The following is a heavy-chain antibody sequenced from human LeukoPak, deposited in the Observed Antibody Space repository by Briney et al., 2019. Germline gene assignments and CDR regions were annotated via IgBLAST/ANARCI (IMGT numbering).Heavy chain of an antibody. CDR2: TRDKTNTYTT. J-gene: IGHJ4*02. Sequence: TGGSLRLSCGASGFTFSDHYMDWVRQAPGKGLEWVGRTRDKTNTYTTEYAASVKGRFTISRDDSNNSMYLHMTNLITEDTAVYYCVRVIQAIGWRYFDYWGQGTLLAVSS. CDR3: VRVIQAIGWRYFDY. V-gene: IGHV3-72*01. D-gene: IGHD6-19*01. CDR1: GFTFSDHY.